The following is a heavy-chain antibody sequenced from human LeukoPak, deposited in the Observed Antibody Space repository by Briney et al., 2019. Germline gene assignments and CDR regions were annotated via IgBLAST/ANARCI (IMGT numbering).Heavy chain of an antibody. V-gene: IGHV3-33*01. D-gene: IGHD3-22*01. J-gene: IGHJ4*02. Sequence: PGRSLRLSCAASRFTFSSYGMHWLRQAPGKGLEWVAVIWYDGSNKYYADSVKGRFTISRDNSKNTLYLQMNSLRAEDTAVYYCARNYYDSSGYYYHDYWGQGTLVTVSS. CDR3: ARNYYDSSGYYYHDY. CDR1: RFTFSSYG. CDR2: IWYDGSNK.